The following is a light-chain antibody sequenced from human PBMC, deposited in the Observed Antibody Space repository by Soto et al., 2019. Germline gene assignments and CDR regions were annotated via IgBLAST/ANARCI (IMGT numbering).Light chain of an antibody. V-gene: IGLV2-11*01. Sequence: QSVLTQPRSVSGSPGQSVTISCTGTSSDVGGYNYVSWYQQYSGKASKVMIYDVSKRPSGVPDRFSGSKSGNTASLTISGLQAEDEADYYCCSYAASNTFVFGTGTKVTVL. CDR3: CSYAASNTFV. CDR2: DVS. CDR1: SSDVGGYNY. J-gene: IGLJ1*01.